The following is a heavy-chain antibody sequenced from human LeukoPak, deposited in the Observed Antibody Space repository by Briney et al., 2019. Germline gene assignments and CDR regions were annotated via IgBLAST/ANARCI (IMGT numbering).Heavy chain of an antibody. CDR1: GFTFIDYD. V-gene: IGHV3-13*01. CDR2: TGIRGDT. CDR3: ARGGIQVSGIDEFDY. D-gene: IGHD6-19*01. J-gene: IGHJ4*02. Sequence: PGGSLRLSRAASGFTFIDYDMHWVRQVIGKGLEWVSATGIRGDTHYSGSVKGRFTISRENAESSLYLQMNSLRAEDTAVYYCARGGIQVSGIDEFDYWGQGTLVTVSS.